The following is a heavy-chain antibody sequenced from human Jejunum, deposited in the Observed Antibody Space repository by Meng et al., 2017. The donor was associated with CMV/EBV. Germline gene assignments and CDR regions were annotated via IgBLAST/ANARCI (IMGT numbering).Heavy chain of an antibody. D-gene: IGHD3-16*02. J-gene: IGHJ5*02. CDR1: GFIVNNYA. Sequence: LRLSCAASGFIVNNYAMSWVRQAPGKGLEWVSVIYGGGSSTDYADSVKGRFTISRDNSKNTLYLQMNCLRVEDSALYYCAKDIDADLWGQGTLVTVSS. CDR2: IYGGGSST. V-gene: IGHV3-23*03. CDR3: AKDIDADL.